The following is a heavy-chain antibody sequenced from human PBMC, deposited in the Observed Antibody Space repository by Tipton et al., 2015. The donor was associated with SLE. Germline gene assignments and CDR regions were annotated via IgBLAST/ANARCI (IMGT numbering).Heavy chain of an antibody. D-gene: IGHD2-2*03. J-gene: IGHJ4*02. V-gene: IGHV1-69*01. Sequence: QLVQSGPEVKKPGSSVKVSCKASGGTFSSYAISWVRQAPGQGLEWMGGIIPIFGTANYAQKFQGRVTITADESTSTAYMELSSLRSEDTAVYYCVRGGYCSSTSCYQTFDYWGQGTLVTVSS. CDR3: VRGGYCSSTSCYQTFDY. CDR2: IIPIFGTA. CDR1: GGTFSSYA.